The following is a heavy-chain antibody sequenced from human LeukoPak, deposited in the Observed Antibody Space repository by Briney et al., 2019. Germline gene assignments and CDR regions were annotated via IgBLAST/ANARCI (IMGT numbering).Heavy chain of an antibody. J-gene: IGHJ5*02. D-gene: IGHD2-15*01. CDR1: GFKFNIFA. V-gene: IGHV3-23*01. CDR3: VQLGYCSGGRCYNPP. Sequence: PGGSLRLSCAASGFKFNIFAMSWVRQAPGKGLEWVSSISGYGDTTDYADSVKGRFTISRDNSKNTLSLLMNSLRAEDTAVYYCVQLGYCSGGRCYNPPWGQGTQVTVSS. CDR2: ISGYGDTT.